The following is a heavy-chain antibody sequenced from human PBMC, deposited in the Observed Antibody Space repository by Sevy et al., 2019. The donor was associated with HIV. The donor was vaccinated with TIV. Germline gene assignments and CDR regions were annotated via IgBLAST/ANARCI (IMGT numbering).Heavy chain of an antibody. CDR3: ARAPPVRSGDDSLNWFDP. Sequence: SETLSLTCTVSGGSISTYYWSWIRQPPGKGLEYIGYIYYTGSTNYTPSLKSRVTISVDTSKNQFSLNLRSVTAVDTAVYYWARAPPVRSGDDSLNWFDPWGQGTLVTVSS. D-gene: IGHD5-12*01. V-gene: IGHV4-59*01. J-gene: IGHJ5*02. CDR2: IYYTGST. CDR1: GGSISTYY.